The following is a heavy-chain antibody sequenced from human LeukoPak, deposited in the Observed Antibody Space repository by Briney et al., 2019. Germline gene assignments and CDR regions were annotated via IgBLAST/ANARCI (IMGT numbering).Heavy chain of an antibody. V-gene: IGHV4-30-4*01. CDR1: GGSISSGDYY. Sequence: MPSETLSLTCTVSGGSISSGDYYWSWIRQPPGKGLEWIGYIYYSGSTYYNPSLKSRVTISVDTSKNQFSLKLSSVTAADTAVYYCARDIDYYGMDVWGQGTTVTVSS. CDR2: IYYSGST. CDR3: ARDIDYYGMDV. D-gene: IGHD1-26*01. J-gene: IGHJ6*02.